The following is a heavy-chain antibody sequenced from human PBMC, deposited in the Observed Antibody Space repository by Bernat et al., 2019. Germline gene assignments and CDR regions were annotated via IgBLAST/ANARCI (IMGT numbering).Heavy chain of an antibody. V-gene: IGHV2-70*04. CDR1: GFSLSTSGMR. CDR2: IDWDDDK. Sequence: QVTLKESGPALVKPTQTLTLTCTFSGFSLSTSGMRVSWIRQPPGKALEWLARIDWDDDKFYSTSLKTRLTISKDTSKNQVVLTMTNMDPVDTATYYCAREYCSGGSCYQNLYYFDYWGQGTLVTVSS. D-gene: IGHD2-15*01. CDR3: AREYCSGGSCYQNLYYFDY. J-gene: IGHJ4*02.